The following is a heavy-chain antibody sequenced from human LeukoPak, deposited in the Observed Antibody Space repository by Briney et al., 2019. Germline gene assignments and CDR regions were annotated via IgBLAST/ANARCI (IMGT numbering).Heavy chain of an antibody. D-gene: IGHD6-13*01. CDR1: GYTFTSYY. V-gene: IGHV1-46*01. Sequence: ASVKVSCKASGYTFTSYYMHWVRQAPGQGLEWMGIINPSGGSTSYAQKFQGRVTMTRDMSMSTVYMELSSLRSEDTAVYYCARVAPRYSSSWKIFDYWGQGTLVTVSS. CDR3: ARVAPRYSSSWKIFDY. J-gene: IGHJ4*02. CDR2: INPSGGST.